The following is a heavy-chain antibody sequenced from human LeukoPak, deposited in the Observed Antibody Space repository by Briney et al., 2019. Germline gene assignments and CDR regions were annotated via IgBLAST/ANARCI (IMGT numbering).Heavy chain of an antibody. CDR2: INPNSGGT. Sequence: GASVKVSCKASGYTFTGYYMHWVRQAPGQGLEWMGWINPNSGGTNYAQKFQGRVTMTRDTSISTAYMELSRLRSDDTAVYYCARDVYPYDFWSGYSAFDIWGQGTMVTVSS. J-gene: IGHJ3*02. D-gene: IGHD3-3*01. V-gene: IGHV1-2*02. CDR1: GYTFTGYY. CDR3: ARDVYPYDFWSGYSAFDI.